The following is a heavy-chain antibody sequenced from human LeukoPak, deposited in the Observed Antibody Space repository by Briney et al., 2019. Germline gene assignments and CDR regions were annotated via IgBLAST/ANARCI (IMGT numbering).Heavy chain of an antibody. CDR3: ARDLWYCTNGVCYYYYMDV. CDR2: IYYSGST. D-gene: IGHD2-8*01. Sequence: SETLSLTCSVSSGSIRSSNYHWGWIRQPPGKGLEWIGSIYYSGSTYYNPSLKSRVTISVDTSKNQFSLKLSSVTAADTAVYYCARDLWYCTNGVCYYYYMDVWGKGTTVTVSS. V-gene: IGHV4-39*07. J-gene: IGHJ6*03. CDR1: SGSIRSSNYH.